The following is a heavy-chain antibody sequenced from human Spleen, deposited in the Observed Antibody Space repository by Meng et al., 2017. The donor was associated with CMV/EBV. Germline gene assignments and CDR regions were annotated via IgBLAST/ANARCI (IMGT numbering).Heavy chain of an antibody. CDR1: GFTFSSYG. CDR2: IYSGGSST. V-gene: IGHV3-23*03. D-gene: IGHD6-19*01. J-gene: IGHJ4*02. CDR3: AKIAVSGRVYFHY. Sequence: GESLKISCAASGFTFSSYGMHWVRQAPGKGLEWVSLIYSGGSSTFYADSVKGRLTVSRDNSKNTLYLQMNSLRAEDTAVYYCAKIAVSGRVYFHYWGQGTLVTVSS.